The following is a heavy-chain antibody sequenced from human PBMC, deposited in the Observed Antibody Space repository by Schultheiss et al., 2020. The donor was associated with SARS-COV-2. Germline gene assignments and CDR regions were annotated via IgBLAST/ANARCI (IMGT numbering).Heavy chain of an antibody. CDR1: GYNFNSYG. D-gene: IGHD3-22*01. V-gene: IGHV1-69*13. CDR2: IIPIFGTT. Sequence: SVKVSCKASGYNFNSYGISWVRQAPGQGLEWMGGIIPIFGTTNYAQKFLGRVTITADESTSTAYMELSSLRSEDTAVYYCASLIYDSSGYLFDYWGQGTLVTVSS. CDR3: ASLIYDSSGYLFDY. J-gene: IGHJ4*02.